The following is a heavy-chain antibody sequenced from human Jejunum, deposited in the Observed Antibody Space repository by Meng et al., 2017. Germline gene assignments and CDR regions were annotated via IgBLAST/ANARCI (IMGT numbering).Heavy chain of an antibody. CDR1: GGSVSSGNYY. CDR2: IYYSGST. V-gene: IGHV4-61*01. Sequence: QVQLQESGPGLGRPSETLSLTCTVSGGSVSSGNYYWSWIRQPPGKGLEWIGYIYYSGSTNYNPSLKSRVTISVDTSKNQFSLKLSSVTAADTAVYYCARGGFFEAAAANLIDSWGQGTLVTVSS. J-gene: IGHJ4*02. CDR3: ARGGFFEAAAANLIDS. D-gene: IGHD6-13*01.